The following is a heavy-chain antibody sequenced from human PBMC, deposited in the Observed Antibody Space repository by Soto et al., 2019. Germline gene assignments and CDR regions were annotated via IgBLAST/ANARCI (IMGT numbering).Heavy chain of an antibody. Sequence: EVQLVESGGGLVQPGGSLRLSCAAAGFTVNNNYMSWIRQAPGKGLEWVSIIYSGDTTFYADSVKGRFTISADNSKNTLYHQMDSLRAEDPAVYYCAREHHGPCPWGQGILVTVSS. CDR3: AREHHGPCP. J-gene: IGHJ5*02. V-gene: IGHV3-66*01. CDR2: IYSGDTT. CDR1: GFTVNNNY.